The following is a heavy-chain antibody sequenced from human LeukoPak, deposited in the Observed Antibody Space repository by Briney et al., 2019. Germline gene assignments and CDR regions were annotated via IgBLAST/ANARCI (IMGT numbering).Heavy chain of an antibody. CDR3: ARLGCSSTSCLFDY. V-gene: IGHV4-34*01. D-gene: IGHD2-2*01. J-gene: IGHJ4*02. CDR1: GGSFGGYY. CDR2: INHSGST. Sequence: PSETLSLTCAVYGGSFGGYYWSWIRQPPGKGLEWIGEINHSGSTNYNPSLKSRVTIPVDTSKNQFSLKLSSVTAADTAVYYCARLGCSSTSCLFDYWGQGTLVTVSS.